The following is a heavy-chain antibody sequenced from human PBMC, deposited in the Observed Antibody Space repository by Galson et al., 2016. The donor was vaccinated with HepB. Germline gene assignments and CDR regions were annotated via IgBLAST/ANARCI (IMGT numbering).Heavy chain of an antibody. CDR2: INVGDGNT. V-gene: IGHV1-3*01. Sequence: VQVSCKAAGYSFSDYVIPWLRQAPGQSLEWMGWINVGDGNTQYSQKFQDRLTMTRDTSASTAYTEVHSRRSEETAVYYCARDFKPTVATSGRPWNWFDPWGQGTLVTVSS. CDR1: GYSFSDYV. CDR3: ARDFKPTVATSGRPWNWFDP. J-gene: IGHJ5*02. D-gene: IGHD4-23*01.